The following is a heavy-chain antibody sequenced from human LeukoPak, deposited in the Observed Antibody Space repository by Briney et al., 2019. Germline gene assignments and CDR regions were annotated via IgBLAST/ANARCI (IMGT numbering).Heavy chain of an antibody. J-gene: IGHJ5*02. CDR3: ARGRDCSSTSCYTAQPTWFDP. V-gene: IGHV4-34*01. Sequence: PSETLSLTCAVYGGSFSGYYWSWIRQPPGKGLEWIGEINHSGSTNYNPSLKSRVTISVDTSKNQFSLKLSSVTAADTAVYYCARGRDCSSTSCYTAQPTWFDPWGQGTLVTVSS. D-gene: IGHD2-2*02. CDR1: GGSFSGYY. CDR2: INHSGST.